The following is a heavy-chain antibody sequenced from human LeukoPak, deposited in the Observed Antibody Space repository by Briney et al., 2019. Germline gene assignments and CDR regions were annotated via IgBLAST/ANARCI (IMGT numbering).Heavy chain of an antibody. J-gene: IGHJ4*02. CDR2: IYHSGST. CDR1: GYSISSGYY. D-gene: IGHD6-19*01. CDR3: ARDGSSAVADY. Sequence: PSETLSLTCTVSGYSISSGYYWGWIRQPPGKGLEWIGSIYHSGSTYYNPSLKSRVTISVDTSKNQFSLKLSSVTAADTAVYYCARDGSSAVADYWGQGTLVTVSS. V-gene: IGHV4-38-2*02.